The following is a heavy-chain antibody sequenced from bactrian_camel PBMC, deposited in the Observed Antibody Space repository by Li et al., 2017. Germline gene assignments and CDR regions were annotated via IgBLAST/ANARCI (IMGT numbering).Heavy chain of an antibody. CDR3: VPGEAGFPY. V-gene: IGHV3S6*01. J-gene: IGHJ4*01. D-gene: IGHD3*01. CDR1: GFSFTETG. CDR2: IDMYGGTA. Sequence: HVQLVESGGGLVQPGGSLRLSCAASGFSFTETGMYWVRQAPGKGLEWVSSIDMYGGTANYADSVKGRFTISRDNAKNTLYLQLDNLKTEDTAMYYCVPGEAGFPYWGQGTQVTVS.